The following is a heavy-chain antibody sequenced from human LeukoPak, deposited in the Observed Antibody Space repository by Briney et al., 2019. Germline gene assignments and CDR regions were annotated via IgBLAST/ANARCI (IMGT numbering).Heavy chain of an antibody. V-gene: IGHV4-30-2*01. Sequence: SETLSLTCAVSGGSISSGGYSWSWIRQPPGTGLEWIGYIYHSGSTYYNPSLKSRVTISVDRSKNQFSLKLSSVTAADTAVYYCARVDTAMVRGSSWFDPWGQGTLVTVSS. CDR2: IYHSGST. D-gene: IGHD5-18*01. CDR1: GGSISSGGYS. CDR3: ARVDTAMVRGSSWFDP. J-gene: IGHJ5*02.